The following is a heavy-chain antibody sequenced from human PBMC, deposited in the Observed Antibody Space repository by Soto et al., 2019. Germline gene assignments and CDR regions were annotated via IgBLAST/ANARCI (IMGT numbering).Heavy chain of an antibody. Sequence: VVSLRLSCAASGFICCSYDMSWVRQAPGKGLEWVSTILVDGRTFYVDSVKGRFTISRDSSQNTVYLQMNSLTAGDTALYYCAKATATGGGAFDFCGQGKMVTASS. CDR1: GFICCSYD. D-gene: IGHD2-8*02. V-gene: IGHV3-23*01. CDR2: ILVDGRT. CDR3: AKATATGGGAFDF. J-gene: IGHJ3*01.